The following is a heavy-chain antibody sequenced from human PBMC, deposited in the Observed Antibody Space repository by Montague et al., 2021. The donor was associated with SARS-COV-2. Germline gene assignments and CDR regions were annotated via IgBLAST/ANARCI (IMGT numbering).Heavy chain of an antibody. D-gene: IGHD5-24*01. V-gene: IGHV4-61*08. CDR2: IYYSGST. J-gene: IGHJ4*02. Sequence: SETLSLTCTVSGGSISSFAYYWSWIQQPPGKGLEWSGYIYYSGSTXYNPTLKSRVTISVDTSKNQFSLNPSSVTAADTAVYSCARAFPGWLQFDPYFAYGAKGTLVPVSS. CDR3: ARAFPGWLQFDPYFAY. CDR1: GGSISSFAYY.